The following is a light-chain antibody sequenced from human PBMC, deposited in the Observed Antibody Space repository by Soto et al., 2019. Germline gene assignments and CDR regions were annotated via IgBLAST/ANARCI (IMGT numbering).Light chain of an antibody. V-gene: IGLV2-11*01. Sequence: QSVLTQPRSVSGSPEQSVTISCTGTSSDVGGYNYVSWYQQHPGKAPKLMIYAVIERPSGVPHRFSGSKSGTTASLTISGLQAEDEADYYCCSYAGSYTYVFGTGTKVTVL. CDR1: SSDVGGYNY. CDR2: AVI. J-gene: IGLJ1*01. CDR3: CSYAGSYTYV.